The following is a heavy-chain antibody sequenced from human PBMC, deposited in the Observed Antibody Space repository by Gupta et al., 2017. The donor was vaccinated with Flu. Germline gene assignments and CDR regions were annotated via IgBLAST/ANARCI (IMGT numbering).Heavy chain of an antibody. D-gene: IGHD3-10*01. CDR1: GFNFGSAW. J-gene: IGHJ5*02. CDR2: IKSKTDGETR. Sequence: DVQRVESGGGLVRHGGSLSLACPAPGFNFGSAWMAWVRPSPDKGREWVARIKSKTDGETRDNAAPVKCRFTGSRDDSANTLNLQINSLETGDTAVYYCFTVVRSHPGISYSNWFDPWGQGTLVTVSS. CDR3: FTVVRSHPGISYSNWFDP. V-gene: IGHV3-15*01.